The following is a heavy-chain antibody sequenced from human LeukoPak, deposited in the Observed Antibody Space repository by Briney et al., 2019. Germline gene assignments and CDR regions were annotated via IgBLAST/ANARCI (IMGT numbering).Heavy chain of an antibody. CDR3: ARDSPPPQELRHLDY. CDR1: GFTFSSYA. J-gene: IGHJ4*02. Sequence: PGGSLRLSCAASGFTFSSYAMHWVRQAPGKGLKWVAVISYDGSNKYYADSVKGRFTISRDNSKNTLYLQMNSLRAEDTAVYYCARDSPPPQELRHLDYWGQGTLVTVSS. CDR2: ISYDGSNK. D-gene: IGHD1-26*01. V-gene: IGHV3-30-3*01.